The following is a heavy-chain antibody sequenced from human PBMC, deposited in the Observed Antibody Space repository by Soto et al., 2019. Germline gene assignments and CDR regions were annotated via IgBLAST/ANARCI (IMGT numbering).Heavy chain of an antibody. D-gene: IGHD1-1*01. J-gene: IGHJ4*02. CDR3: ARANTYKFYYFDY. CDR2: IYYSGST. CDR1: GGSISSSSYY. V-gene: IGHV4-39*01. Sequence: PSETLSLTCTVSGGSISSSSYYWGWIRQPPGKGLEWIGSIYYSGSTYYNPSPKSRVTISVDTSKNQFSLKLSSVTAADTAVYYCARANTYKFYYFDYWGQGTLVTVSS.